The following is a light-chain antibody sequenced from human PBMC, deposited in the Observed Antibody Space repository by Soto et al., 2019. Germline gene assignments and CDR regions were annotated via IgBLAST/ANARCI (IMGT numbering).Light chain of an antibody. CDR3: QQHGSSPIT. Sequence: EIVFTKSPCTLSLSPGERATLSCRASQSVSSYYLAWYQQKPGQTPRLLIYGASSRATGIPDRFSGSGSGTDFTLTISRLEPEDFAVYYCQQHGSSPITFGQGTRLEIK. CDR1: QSVSSYY. J-gene: IGKJ5*01. CDR2: GAS. V-gene: IGKV3-20*01.